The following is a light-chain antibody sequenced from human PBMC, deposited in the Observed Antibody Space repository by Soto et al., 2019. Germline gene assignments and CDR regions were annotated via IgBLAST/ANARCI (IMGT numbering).Light chain of an antibody. CDR1: ESVSSNY. CDR3: QQYGSSPFT. J-gene: IGKJ3*01. CDR2: GAS. V-gene: IGKV3-20*01. Sequence: EIVLTQSPGTLAFSPGERCTRSCRSSESVSSNYLAWHQQKPGQAPRPLIYGASSRAADIPDRFRGSGSGTDFTLTISRLEPEDSAVYYCQQYGSSPFTFGPGTKVVS.